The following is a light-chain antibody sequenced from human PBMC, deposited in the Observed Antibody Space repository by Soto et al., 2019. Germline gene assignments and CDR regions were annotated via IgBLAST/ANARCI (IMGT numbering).Light chain of an antibody. CDR2: GAS. Sequence: EIVMTQSPATLSVSPGETATLSCRASQSISIGLAWYRQKPGQAPRLLIYGASTRATGTPARFSGSGSGTEFTLTISSLQSEDVALYYCQQYNKWPLITFGQGTRLEIK. V-gene: IGKV3D-15*01. CDR1: QSISIG. CDR3: QQYNKWPLIT. J-gene: IGKJ5*01.